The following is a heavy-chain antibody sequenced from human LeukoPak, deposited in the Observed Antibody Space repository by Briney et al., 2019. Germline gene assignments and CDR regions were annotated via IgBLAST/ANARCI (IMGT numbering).Heavy chain of an antibody. CDR1: GGSISGGGYS. CDR3: ARGTSHLYDYSNYLAYGMDV. CDR2: IYYSGST. Sequence: SQTLSLTCTVSGGSISGGGYSWSWIRQHPGKGLEWIGYIYYSGSTYYNPSLKSRVTISVDTSKNQFSLKLSSATAADTAVYYCARGTSHLYDYSNYLAYGMDVWGQGTTVTVSS. J-gene: IGHJ6*02. V-gene: IGHV4-31*03. D-gene: IGHD4-11*01.